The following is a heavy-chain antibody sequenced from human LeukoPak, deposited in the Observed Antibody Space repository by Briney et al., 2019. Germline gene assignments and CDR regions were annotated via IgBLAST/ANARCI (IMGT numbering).Heavy chain of an antibody. CDR2: IYDDDT. Sequence: GVSLRLSCAASGFTVSAYAMAWVRQAPGKGLEWVSTIYDDDTYYADSVKGRFAISTDNSKNTLYLQMNSLRVEDTAVYFCAARKVRGVWFYLDYWGQGTLVTVSS. D-gene: IGHD3-10*01. CDR3: AARKVRGVWFYLDY. CDR1: GFTVSAYA. J-gene: IGHJ4*02. V-gene: IGHV3-23*01.